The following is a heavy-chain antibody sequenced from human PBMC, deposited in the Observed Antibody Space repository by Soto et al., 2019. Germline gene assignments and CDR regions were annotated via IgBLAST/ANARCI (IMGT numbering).Heavy chain of an antibody. CDR2: IFSNDEK. CDR3: ARMVRGSQNWFDP. D-gene: IGHD5-12*01. CDR1: GFSLSNARMG. Sequence: SGPTTVNPTDTLTLTCTVSGFSLSNARMGVSWIRQPPGKALEWLAHIFSNDEKSYSTSLKSRLTISKDTSKSQVVLTMTNMDPVDTATYYCARMVRGSQNWFDPWGQGTLVTVSS. V-gene: IGHV2-26*01. J-gene: IGHJ5*02.